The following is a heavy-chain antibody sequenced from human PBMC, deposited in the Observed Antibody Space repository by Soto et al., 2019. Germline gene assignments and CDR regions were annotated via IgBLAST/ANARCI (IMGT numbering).Heavy chain of an antibody. CDR1: GDTFSSYA. J-gene: IGHJ6*02. D-gene: IGHD3-22*01. Sequence: GXSVKVSFKASGDTFSSYAISWVRQAPVQGLEWMGGIIPIFGTANYAQKFQGRVTITADESTSTAYMEFSSLRSEDTAVYYCARDGSGYRSRASPMDVWGQGTKVTVSS. CDR2: IIPIFGTA. CDR3: ARDGSGYRSRASPMDV. V-gene: IGHV1-69*13.